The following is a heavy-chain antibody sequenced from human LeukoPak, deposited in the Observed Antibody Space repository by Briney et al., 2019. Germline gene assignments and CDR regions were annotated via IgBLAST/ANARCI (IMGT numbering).Heavy chain of an antibody. D-gene: IGHD6-6*01. V-gene: IGHV3-23*01. CDR2: TTPAGAGT. CDR1: GFDFSNCA. Sequence: GGSLRLSCAAPGFDFSNCAMSWVRQAPGMGLEWVSATTPAGAGTYYADSVKGRFTISRDNAKNTLYLHMNSLRAEDTAVYYCAKEDLSSSRYYFENWGQGALVTASS. CDR3: AKEDLSSSRYYFEN. J-gene: IGHJ4*02.